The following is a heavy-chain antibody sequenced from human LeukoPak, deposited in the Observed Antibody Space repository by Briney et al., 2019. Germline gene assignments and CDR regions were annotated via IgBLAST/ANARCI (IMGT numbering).Heavy chain of an antibody. D-gene: IGHD3-3*01. CDR2: IYYTGST. Sequence: SETLSLTCTVSGGSISSYYWSWIRQPPGKGLEWIGNIYYTGSTNYNPSLKSRVTISVDTSKNQFSLKLSSVTAADTAVYYCARGGFGVPFDYWGQGTLVTVSS. CDR3: ARGGFGVPFDY. V-gene: IGHV4-59*01. CDR1: GGSISSYY. J-gene: IGHJ4*02.